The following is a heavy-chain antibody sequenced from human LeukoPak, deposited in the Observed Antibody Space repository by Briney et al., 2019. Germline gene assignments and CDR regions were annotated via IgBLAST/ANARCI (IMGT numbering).Heavy chain of an antibody. D-gene: IGHD6-19*01. CDR1: GYTFTGYY. V-gene: IGHV1-2*02. Sequence: ASVKVSCKASGYTFTGYYMHWVRQAPGQGLEWMGWINPNSGGTNCAQKFQGRVTMTRDTSISTAYMELSRLRSDDTAVYYCARDPRSSGFFDYWGQGTLVTVSS. CDR3: ARDPRSSGFFDY. J-gene: IGHJ4*02. CDR2: INPNSGGT.